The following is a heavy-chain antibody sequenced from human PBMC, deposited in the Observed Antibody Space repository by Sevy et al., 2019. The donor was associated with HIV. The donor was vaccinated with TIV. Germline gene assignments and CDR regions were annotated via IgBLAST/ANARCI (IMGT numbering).Heavy chain of an antibody. V-gene: IGHV3-23*01. CDR2: ISGSSGTT. CDR3: ARNLSPSGAFDI. J-gene: IGHJ3*02. Sequence: GGSLRLSCAASGFTFSSYAMHWVRQAPGKGLEWLSVISGSSGTTYAAESVKGRFTISRDNSKNTLYLHMSSLGAEDTAVYYCARNLSPSGAFDIWGQGTRVTV. CDR1: GFTFSSYA. D-gene: IGHD6-25*01.